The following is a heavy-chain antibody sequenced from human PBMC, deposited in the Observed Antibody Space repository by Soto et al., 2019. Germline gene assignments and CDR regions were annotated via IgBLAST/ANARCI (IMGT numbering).Heavy chain of an antibody. CDR1: GYTFTSYD. CDR2: MNPNSGNT. D-gene: IGHD3-9*01. J-gene: IGHJ4*02. Sequence: ASVKVSCKASGYTFTSYDINWVRQATGQGLEWMGWMNPNSGNTGYAQKFQGRVTMTRNTSISTAYMELSSLRSEDTAVYYCARDRLRYFDWLTDYWGQGTLVTVSS. V-gene: IGHV1-8*01. CDR3: ARDRLRYFDWLTDY.